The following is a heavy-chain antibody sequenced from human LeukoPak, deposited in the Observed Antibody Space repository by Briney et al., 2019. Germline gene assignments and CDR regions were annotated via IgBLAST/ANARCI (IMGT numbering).Heavy chain of an antibody. Sequence: PGGSLRLSCSASTFTFSGYYMSWIRQAPGKGLDWVSYISSSGRTIYYADSVKGRFTISRDNAKNSLYLQMNSLRVEDTAVYYCARAFKVHSCYFDLWGRGTLVTVSS. CDR2: ISSSGRTI. CDR1: TFTFSGYY. J-gene: IGHJ2*01. CDR3: ARAFKVHSCYFDL. V-gene: IGHV3-11*01.